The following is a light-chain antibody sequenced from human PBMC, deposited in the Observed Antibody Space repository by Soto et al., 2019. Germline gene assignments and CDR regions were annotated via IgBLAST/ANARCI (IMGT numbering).Light chain of an antibody. CDR1: SGHSNYA. CDR3: QTWDAGIRV. J-gene: IGLJ2*01. CDR2: LNSAGSH. Sequence: QSVLTQSPSASASLGASVKLTCTLSSGHSNYAIAWHQQQPEKGPRYLMKLNSAGSHRKGDGIPDRFSGSSSGAERYLTISSLQSEDEADYYCQTWDAGIRVFGGGTKVTVL. V-gene: IGLV4-69*01.